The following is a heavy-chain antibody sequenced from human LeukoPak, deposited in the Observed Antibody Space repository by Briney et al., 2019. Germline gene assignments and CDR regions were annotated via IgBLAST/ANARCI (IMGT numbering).Heavy chain of an antibody. J-gene: IGHJ3*02. D-gene: IGHD1-26*01. V-gene: IGHV3-21*04. CDR3: ARDLVGANTDAFDI. Sequence: NSGGSLRLSCTVSGFTLSTYSLNWARRAPGKGLEWVSLMTNSRSYYADSVKGRFTISRDNAKNSLYLQMNSLRAEDTAVYYCARDLVGANTDAFDIWGQGTMVTVSS. CDR2: MTNSRSY. CDR1: GFTLSTYS.